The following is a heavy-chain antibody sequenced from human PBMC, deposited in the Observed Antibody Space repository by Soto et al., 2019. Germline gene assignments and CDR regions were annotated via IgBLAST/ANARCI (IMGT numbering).Heavy chain of an antibody. CDR3: AAPPRYCSGGSCYSGRDY. CDR2: IYNSGNT. D-gene: IGHD2-15*01. J-gene: IGHJ4*02. CDR1: GGSISSYY. Sequence: SETLSLTCTVSGGSISSYYCYWIWQPPGQGLEWIGYIYNSGNTNYNPSLRSRVTISVDTSKNQFSLKLTSVTAADTAVYYCAAPPRYCSGGSCYSGRDYWGQGTLVTVS. V-gene: IGHV4-59*01.